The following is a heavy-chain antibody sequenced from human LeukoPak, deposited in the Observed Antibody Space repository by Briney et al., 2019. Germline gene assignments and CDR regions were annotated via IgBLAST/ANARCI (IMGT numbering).Heavy chain of an antibody. Sequence: PGGSLRLSCAASGFTFSSYGMHWVRQAPGKGLEWVSFIRFDESNKYNADSVKGRFTISRDNSKNTLYLQMNSLRAEDTAVYYCAREAVMPVAPVKIGTSDRPLYEYYGLDVWGQGTTVTVS. V-gene: IGHV3-30*02. CDR3: AREAVMPVAPVKIGTSDRPLYEYYGLDV. CDR1: GFTFSSYG. J-gene: IGHJ6*02. CDR2: IRFDESNK. D-gene: IGHD1/OR15-1a*01.